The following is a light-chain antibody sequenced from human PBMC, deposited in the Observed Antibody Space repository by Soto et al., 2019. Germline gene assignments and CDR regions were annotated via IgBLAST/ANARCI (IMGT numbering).Light chain of an antibody. CDR1: QGISSY. CDR2: AAS. J-gene: IGKJ3*01. Sequence: DIQLTQSPSFLSASVGDRVTITCRASQGISSYLAWYQQKPGKAPKVLIYAASTLQSGVPSRFSGRGSGTEFTLTISGLQPEDFATYYCQQLNSYPLFGPRTTVDIK. V-gene: IGKV1-9*01. CDR3: QQLNSYPL.